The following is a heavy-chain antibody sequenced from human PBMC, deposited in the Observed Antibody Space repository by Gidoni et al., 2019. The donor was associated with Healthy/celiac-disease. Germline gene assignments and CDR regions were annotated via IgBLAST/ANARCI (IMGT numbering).Heavy chain of an antibody. Sequence: QVQLVQSGAEVKKPGASVKVSCKASGYTFTSYGISWVRQAPGQGLEWMGWISAYNGNTNYAQKLQGRVTMTTDTSTSTAYMELRSLRSDDTAVYYCVLFLGRWNSGYDPSFDYWGQGTLVTVSS. CDR3: VLFLGRWNSGYDPSFDY. CDR1: GYTFTSYG. J-gene: IGHJ4*02. V-gene: IGHV1-18*01. D-gene: IGHD5-12*01. CDR2: ISAYNGNT.